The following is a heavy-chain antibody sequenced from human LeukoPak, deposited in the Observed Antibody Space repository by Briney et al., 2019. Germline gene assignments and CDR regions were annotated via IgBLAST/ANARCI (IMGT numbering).Heavy chain of an antibody. J-gene: IGHJ4*02. CDR1: GFTFSSYA. D-gene: IGHD2-15*01. CDR3: ARDLRGNIVVIVAADLSLDY. CDR2: ISYDGSNK. Sequence: PGGSLRLSCAASGFTFSSYAMHWVRQAPGKGLEWVAVISYDGSNKYYADSVKGRFTISRDNSKNSVYLQMNSLRAEDTAVYYCARDLRGNIVVIVAADLSLDYWGQGTLVTVAS. V-gene: IGHV3-30*04.